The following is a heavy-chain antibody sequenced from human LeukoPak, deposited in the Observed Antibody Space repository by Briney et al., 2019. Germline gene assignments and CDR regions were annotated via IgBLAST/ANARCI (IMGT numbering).Heavy chain of an antibody. CDR2: ISYDGSNK. V-gene: IGHV3-30*18. Sequence: GRSLRLSCAASGFTFSSYGMHWVRQAPGKGLEWVAVISYDGSNKYYADSVKGRFTISRDNSKNTLYLQMNSLRAEDTAVYYCAKDQGDIVVVPAAMPEYYFDYWGQGTLVTVSS. CDR3: AKDQGDIVVVPAAMPEYYFDY. J-gene: IGHJ4*02. CDR1: GFTFSSYG. D-gene: IGHD2-2*01.